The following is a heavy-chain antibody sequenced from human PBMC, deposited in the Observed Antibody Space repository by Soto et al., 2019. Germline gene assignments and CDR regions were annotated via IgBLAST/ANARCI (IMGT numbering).Heavy chain of an antibody. CDR3: ARVQSKFDYYYAMDV. V-gene: IGHV4-30-4*01. CDR2: IFSSGTT. Sequence: SETLSLTCTVSGDSISSGNKYWSWIRQAPGKGLEWIGYIFSSGTTYYNPSLKSRLTMSLDTSQNQFSLRLASVTDADSAVYYCARVQSKFDYYYAMDVWGQGTTVTVSS. D-gene: IGHD3-16*01. CDR1: GDSISSGNKY. J-gene: IGHJ6*02.